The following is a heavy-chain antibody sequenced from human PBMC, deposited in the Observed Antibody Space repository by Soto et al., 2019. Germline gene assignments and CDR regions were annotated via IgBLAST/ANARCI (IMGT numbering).Heavy chain of an antibody. CDR1: GVSSSRGSSY. CDR2: IYYSGST. Sequence: QVQLQESGPGLVKPSQTLALTCTVSGVSSSRGSSYWGWSRQHPGKGLEAIGYIYYSGSTYCNAALNLGVTISVHTSKNQLSMKLSSVTATVTAGYYCARSVFPWGQGTLVTVSS. V-gene: IGHV4-31*03. CDR3: ARSVFP. J-gene: IGHJ5*02.